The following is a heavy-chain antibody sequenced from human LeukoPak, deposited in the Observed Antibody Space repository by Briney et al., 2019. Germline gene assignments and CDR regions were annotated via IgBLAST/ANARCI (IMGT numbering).Heavy chain of an antibody. CDR3: ARDSGEAAGTFVY. J-gene: IGHJ4*02. Sequence: PSETLSLTCTVSGGSISSSSYYWGWIRQPPGKGLEWIGSIYYSGSTNYNPSLKSRVTISVDTSKNQFSLKLSSVTAADTAVYYCARDSGEAAGTFVYWGQGTLVTVSS. CDR2: IYYSGST. V-gene: IGHV4-39*07. CDR1: GGSISSSSYY. D-gene: IGHD6-13*01.